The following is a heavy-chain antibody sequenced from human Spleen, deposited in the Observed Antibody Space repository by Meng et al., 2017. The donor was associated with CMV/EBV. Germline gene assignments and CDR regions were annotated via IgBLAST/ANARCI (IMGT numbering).Heavy chain of an antibody. D-gene: IGHD3-10*02. Sequence: SETLSLTCTVSGGSITNYYWSWIRQSPGKGLEWIGYIYYSGSTNYNPSLKSRVSISTDTSKSQFSLKLSSVTAADTAMYFCAKDVPAIPRVLHLWGQGTMVTVSS. J-gene: IGHJ3*01. V-gene: IGHV4-59*01. CDR2: IYYSGST. CDR3: AKDVPAIPRVLHL. CDR1: GGSITNYY.